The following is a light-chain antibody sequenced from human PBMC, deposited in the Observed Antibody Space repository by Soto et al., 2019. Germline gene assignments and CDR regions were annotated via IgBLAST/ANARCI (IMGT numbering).Light chain of an antibody. Sequence: AIQLTQSPSSLSASVGDRVTITCRASQGIRNDLGWYQHKPGKAPKLLIHAASTLQSGVPSRFSGSASGTEFTLTISSLQPEDLGSYYCLQDHSYPWTFGQGTKVDNK. CDR3: LQDHSYPWT. CDR1: QGIRND. J-gene: IGKJ1*01. V-gene: IGKV1-6*01. CDR2: AAS.